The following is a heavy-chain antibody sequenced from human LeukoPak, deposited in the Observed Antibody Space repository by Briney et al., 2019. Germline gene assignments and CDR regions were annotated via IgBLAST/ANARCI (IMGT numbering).Heavy chain of an antibody. CDR3: AREDDRSFGAYDC. J-gene: IGHJ4*02. CDR2: VSKYTGNA. CDR1: NYTFSDYD. D-gene: IGHD4-17*01. Sequence: VASVKVSCKASNYTFSDYDVTWVRQAPGKGLEWMGWVSKYTGNADYAPKFQGRVSMTTDTSTRTAYMELRSLRPDDTAVYFCAREDDRSFGAYDCWGQGTLVTVS. V-gene: IGHV1-18*01.